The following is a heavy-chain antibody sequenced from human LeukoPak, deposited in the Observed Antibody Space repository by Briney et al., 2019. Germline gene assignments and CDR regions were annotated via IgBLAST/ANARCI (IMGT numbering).Heavy chain of an antibody. J-gene: IGHJ6*02. CDR1: GFTVSSNY. V-gene: IGHV3-53*01. CDR2: IYSGGST. Sequence: GSLRLSCAASGFTVSSNYMSWVRQAPGKGLEWVSVIYSGGSTYYADSVKGRFTISGDNSKNTLYLQMNSLRAEDTAVYYCARDTVTTFRFRDYQHYGMDVWGQGTTVTVSS. D-gene: IGHD4-17*01. CDR3: ARDTVTTFRFRDYQHYGMDV.